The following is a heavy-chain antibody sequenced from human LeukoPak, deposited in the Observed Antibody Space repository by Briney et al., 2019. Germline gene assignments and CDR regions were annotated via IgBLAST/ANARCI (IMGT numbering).Heavy chain of an antibody. V-gene: IGHV4-61*01. CDR2: IYYSGST. CDR1: GGSVSSGSYY. CDR3: ARTRYFVLSWFDP. Sequence: PSETLSLTCTVSGGSVSSGSYYWSWIRQPPGKGLEWIGYIYYSGSTNYNPSLKSRVTISVDTSKNQFSLKLSSVTAADTAVYYCARTRYFVLSWFDPWGQGTLVTVSS. D-gene: IGHD3-9*01. J-gene: IGHJ5*02.